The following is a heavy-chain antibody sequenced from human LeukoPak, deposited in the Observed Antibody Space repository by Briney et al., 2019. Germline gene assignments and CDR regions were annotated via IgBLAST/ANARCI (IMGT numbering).Heavy chain of an antibody. J-gene: IGHJ3*02. CDR2: ISSSGSTI. V-gene: IGHV3-11*01. Sequence: GGSLRLSCAASGFTFSDYYMSWIRQAPGKGLEWVSYISSSGSTIYYADAVKGRFTISRDNAKNSLYQQMNSLRAEDTAVYYCARVPAADAFDIWGQGTMVTVSS. CDR3: ARVPAADAFDI. CDR1: GFTFSDYY. D-gene: IGHD2-2*01.